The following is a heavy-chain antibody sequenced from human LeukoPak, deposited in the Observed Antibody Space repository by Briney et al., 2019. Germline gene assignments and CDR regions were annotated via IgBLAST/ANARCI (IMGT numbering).Heavy chain of an antibody. V-gene: IGHV3-23*01. CDR1: GFTVSSNY. CDR3: ALTGSDAFDI. Sequence: GGSLRLSCAASGFTVSSNYMSWVRQAPGKGLEWVSAISGSGGSTYYADSVKGRFTISRDNSKNTLYLQMNSLRAEDTAVYYCALTGSDAFDIWGQGTMVTVSS. J-gene: IGHJ3*02. D-gene: IGHD1-14*01. CDR2: ISGSGGST.